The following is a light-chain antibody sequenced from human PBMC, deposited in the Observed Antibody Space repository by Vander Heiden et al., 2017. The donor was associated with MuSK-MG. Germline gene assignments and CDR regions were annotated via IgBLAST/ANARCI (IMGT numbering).Light chain of an antibody. CDR1: STDIGHSNS. Sequence: QSALTQPASVSASPGQSITISCTGTSTDIGHSNSVSWYQQHPGKAPKVMIFDVNYRASGVSNRFSGSKSGNAASLTISGLQAEDEADYYCASYTISTTVLFGGGTKLTVL. J-gene: IGLJ3*02. CDR3: ASYTISTTVL. CDR2: DVN. V-gene: IGLV2-14*03.